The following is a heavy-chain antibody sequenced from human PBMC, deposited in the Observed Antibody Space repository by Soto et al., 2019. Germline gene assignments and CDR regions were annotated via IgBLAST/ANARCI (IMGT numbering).Heavy chain of an antibody. D-gene: IGHD2-15*01. CDR3: ARAPFYCSGGSCYSWFDY. CDR1: GFTFSSYD. V-gene: IGHV3-13*04. CDR2: IGTAGDT. Sequence: PGGSLILSCAASGFTFSSYDMHWVRQATGKGLEWVSAIGTAGDTYYPGSVKGRFTISRENAKNSLYLQMNSLRAGDTAVYYCARAPFYCSGGSCYSWFDYWGQGTLVTVSS. J-gene: IGHJ4*02.